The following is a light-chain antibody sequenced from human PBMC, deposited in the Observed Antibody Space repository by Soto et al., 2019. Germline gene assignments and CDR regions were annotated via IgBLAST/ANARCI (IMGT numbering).Light chain of an antibody. CDR3: CSYAGSVV. Sequence: QSVLTQPASVSGSPGQSITISCTGTSSDIGNYDFVSWYQQVPGTAPKAMIYEVSSRPSGVSNRFSGSKSGNTASLTISGLQAEDEADYYCCSYAGSVVFGGGTKLTVL. CDR1: SSDIGNYDF. V-gene: IGLV2-23*02. CDR2: EVS. J-gene: IGLJ2*01.